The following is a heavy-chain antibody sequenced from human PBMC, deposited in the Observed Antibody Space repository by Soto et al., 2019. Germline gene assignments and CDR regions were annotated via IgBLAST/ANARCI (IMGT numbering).Heavy chain of an antibody. CDR3: ARDLQTRTVTNGPLNY. Sequence: PGGSLRLSCAASGFTFSSYAMSWVRQAPEKGLEWVSAISGSGSSKYYADSVKGRFTISRDNSKNTLYLQMNSLRAEDTAVYYCARDLQTRTVTNGPLNYWGQGTQVTVSS. D-gene: IGHD4-17*01. V-gene: IGHV3-23*01. J-gene: IGHJ4*02. CDR2: ISGSGSSK. CDR1: GFTFSSYA.